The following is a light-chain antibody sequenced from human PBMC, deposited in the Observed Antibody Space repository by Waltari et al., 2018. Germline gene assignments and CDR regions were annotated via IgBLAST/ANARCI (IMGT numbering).Light chain of an antibody. CDR1: QSISNG. J-gene: IGKJ2*01. CDR3: QQYNIWPYT. V-gene: IGKV1-5*03. Sequence: DIQMTQSPSTLSASVGDRVTITCRASQSISNGLAWDQQKPGTAPKVLIYKSFTLHSGVPSRFSGSGSETEFSLTISSLQPYVFATYYCQQYNIWPYTFGQGTTLEI. CDR2: KSF.